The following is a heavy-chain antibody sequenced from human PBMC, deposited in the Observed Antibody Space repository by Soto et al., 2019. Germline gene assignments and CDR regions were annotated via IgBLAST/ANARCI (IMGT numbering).Heavy chain of an antibody. CDR1: GYSMGNSYYY. CDR3: TRLAGY. V-gene: IGHV4-30-4*01. Sequence: QVQLQESGPGLVKPSQTLSLTCTVSGYSMGNSYYYWSWVRQPPGKGLEWIGYNYSSGSAYFHPSLQSRVSISIDTSKNQFFLNMTSVTAADTAVYYCTRLAGYWGQGILVTVSS. CDR2: NYSSGSA. J-gene: IGHJ4*02.